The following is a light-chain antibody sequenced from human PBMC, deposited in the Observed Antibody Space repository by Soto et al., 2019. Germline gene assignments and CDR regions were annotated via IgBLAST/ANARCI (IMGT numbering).Light chain of an antibody. CDR1: QSVSSNY. V-gene: IGKV3-20*01. CDR3: EQYGSSPRT. J-gene: IGKJ1*01. Sequence: EIVLTQSPGTLSLSPGERATLSCRASQSVSSNYFAWYQQKPGQAPRLLIYGVSSRPTGIPDRFSGSGSGKDFTLTISRLEPEDFAVYYCEQYGSSPRTLGQGTKVDIK. CDR2: GVS.